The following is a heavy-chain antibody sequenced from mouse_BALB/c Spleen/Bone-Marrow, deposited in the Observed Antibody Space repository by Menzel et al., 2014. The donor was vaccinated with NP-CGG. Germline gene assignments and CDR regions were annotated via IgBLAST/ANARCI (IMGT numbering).Heavy chain of an antibody. D-gene: IGHD1-2*01. Sequence: DVHLVESGGGLVQPGGSLKLSCAASGFDFSRYWMSWVRQAPGKGLEWIGEINPDSRTINYSPSLKDKFIISRDNAKNTLYLRLNKVKSDDTSLYYCARPDYCGFLYYWGQGTTLTVSS. V-gene: IGHV4-1*02. CDR2: INPDSRTI. CDR1: GFDFSRYW. CDR3: ARPDYCGFLYY. J-gene: IGHJ2*01.